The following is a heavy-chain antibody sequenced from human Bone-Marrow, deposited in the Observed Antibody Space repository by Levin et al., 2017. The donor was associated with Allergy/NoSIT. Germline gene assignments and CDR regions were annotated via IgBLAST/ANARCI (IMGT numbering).Heavy chain of an antibody. CDR3: PKIFTASVWEGDDY. CDR1: GFTFGRSG. V-gene: IGHV3-30*18. J-gene: IGHJ4*02. D-gene: IGHD6-19*01. Sequence: GGSLRLSCIASGFTFGRSGMHWVRQAPGKGLEWVAVISPDGNTNYYGDPVKGRFTTSRDNSKNPLYLQMNSLTPGDTATYYCPKIFTASVWEGDDYWGQGALVTVSS. CDR2: ISPDGNTN.